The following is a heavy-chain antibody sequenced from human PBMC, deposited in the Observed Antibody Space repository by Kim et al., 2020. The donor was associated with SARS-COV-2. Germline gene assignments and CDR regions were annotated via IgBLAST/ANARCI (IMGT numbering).Heavy chain of an antibody. D-gene: IGHD3-10*01. V-gene: IGHV4-31*02. J-gene: IGHJ5*01. CDR3: ARAPIWFGELGWFDS. Sequence: NPSLKSRVTILFDPSKNHFSLNLTSATAADTAVYYCARAPIWFGELGWFDSWGQGTLVTVSS.